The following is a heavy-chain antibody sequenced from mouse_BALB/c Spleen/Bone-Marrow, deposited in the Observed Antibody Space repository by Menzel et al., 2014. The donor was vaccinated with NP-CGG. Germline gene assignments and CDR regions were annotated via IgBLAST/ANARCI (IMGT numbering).Heavy chain of an antibody. J-gene: IGHJ4*01. D-gene: IGHD2-14*01. V-gene: IGHV1-67*01. CDR1: GYTFTDYA. Sequence: VQLRLSGAELVRPGVSVKISCKGSGYTFTDYAVHWVKQSHTKSLEWIGLISSYYGDATYNQKFKGKATMTVDKSSSTAFLELARLTSEDSAIYYCARSGKVRNAMDYWGQGTSVTVSS. CDR3: ARSGKVRNAMDY. CDR2: ISSYYGDA.